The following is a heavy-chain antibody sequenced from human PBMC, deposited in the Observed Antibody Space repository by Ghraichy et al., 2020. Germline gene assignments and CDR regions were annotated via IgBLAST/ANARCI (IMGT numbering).Heavy chain of an antibody. D-gene: IGHD4-23*01. CDR2: IRYDGSNK. Sequence: GESLNISCAASGFTFSHYGMHWVRQAPGKGLEWVSFIRYDGSNKYYVDSVKGRFTISRDDSKNTLYLQMNSLKPEDTAVYYCAKDRGRTVVTHYYFDYWGQGTLVTVSS. J-gene: IGHJ4*02. CDR1: GFTFSHYG. V-gene: IGHV3-30*02. CDR3: AKDRGRTVVTHYYFDY.